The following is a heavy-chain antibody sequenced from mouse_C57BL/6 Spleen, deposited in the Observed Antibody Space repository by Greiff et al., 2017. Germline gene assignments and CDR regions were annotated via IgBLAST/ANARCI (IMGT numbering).Heavy chain of an antibody. Sequence: EVQLQQSGPGLAKPSQTLSLTCSVTGYSITSDYWNWIRKFPGNKLEYMGYISYSGSTSYNPSLKSRISITRDTSKNQYYLQLNSVTTEDTATYYCARFDGSSYWYFDVWGTGTTVTVSS. D-gene: IGHD1-1*01. J-gene: IGHJ1*03. CDR2: ISYSGST. CDR3: ARFDGSSYWYFDV. V-gene: IGHV3-8*01. CDR1: GYSITSDY.